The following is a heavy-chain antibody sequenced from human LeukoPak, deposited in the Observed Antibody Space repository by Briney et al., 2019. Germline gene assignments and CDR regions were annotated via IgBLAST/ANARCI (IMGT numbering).Heavy chain of an antibody. CDR1: GGSISSGGYY. J-gene: IGHJ6*04. D-gene: IGHD4-17*01. V-gene: IGHV4-31*03. Sequence: PSETLSLTCTVSGGSISSGGYYWSWIRQHPGKGLEWIGYIYYSGSTYYNPSLKSRVTISVDTSKNQFSLKLSSVTAADTAVYYCARDSSPDYGDYGVAAGMDVWGKGTTVTVSS. CDR2: IYYSGST. CDR3: ARDSSPDYGDYGVAAGMDV.